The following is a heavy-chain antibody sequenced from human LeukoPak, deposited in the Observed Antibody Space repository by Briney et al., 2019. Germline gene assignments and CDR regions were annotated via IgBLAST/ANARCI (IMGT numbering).Heavy chain of an antibody. CDR1: GGTFSSYA. V-gene: IGHV1-69*05. D-gene: IGHD6-6*01. CDR2: IIPIFGTA. CDR3: ARARGSIAAIDY. Sequence: SVKVSCKASGGTFSSYAISWVRQAPGQGLEWMGGIIPIFGTANYAQKFQGRVTITTDESTSTAYMELSSLRSEDTAVYYCARARGSIAAIDYWGQGTLVTVSS. J-gene: IGHJ4*02.